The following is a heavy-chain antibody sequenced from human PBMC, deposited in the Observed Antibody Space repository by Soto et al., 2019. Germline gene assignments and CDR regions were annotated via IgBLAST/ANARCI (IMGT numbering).Heavy chain of an antibody. CDR2: IYYSGST. CDR3: ARDGGGRDTSHDAFDI. J-gene: IGHJ3*02. Sequence: QVQLQESGPGLVKPSQTLSLTCTVSGGSISSGGYYWSWIRQHPGKGLEWIGYIYYSGSTYYNPSLKGRVTISVDTSKNQFSLKLSSVTAADTAVYYCARDGGGRDTSHDAFDIWGQGTMVTVSS. D-gene: IGHD2-2*01. CDR1: GGSISSGGYY. V-gene: IGHV4-31*03.